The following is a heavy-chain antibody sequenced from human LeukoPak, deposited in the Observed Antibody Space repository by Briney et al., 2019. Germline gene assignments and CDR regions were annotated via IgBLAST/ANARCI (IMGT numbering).Heavy chain of an antibody. CDR1: GFTFDSYA. V-gene: IGHV3-7*01. D-gene: IGHD6-6*01. CDR2: IKQDGSEK. Sequence: GGSLRLSCAASGFTFDSYAMSWVRQAPGKGLEWVANIKQDGSEKYYVDSVKGRFTISRDNAKNSLYLQMNSLRAEDTAVYYCAKGTAGIAARPRGAFDIWGQGTMVTVSS. J-gene: IGHJ3*02. CDR3: AKGTAGIAARPRGAFDI.